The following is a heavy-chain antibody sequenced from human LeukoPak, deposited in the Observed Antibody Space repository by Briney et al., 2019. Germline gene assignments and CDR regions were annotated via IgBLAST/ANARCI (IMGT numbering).Heavy chain of an antibody. CDR2: ISSSGSTI. V-gene: IGHV3-11*04. D-gene: IGHD2-15*01. CDR3: ARSLDIVVVVAATGLDY. CDR1: GFTFSDYY. J-gene: IGHJ4*02. Sequence: GGSLRLSCAASGFTFSDYYMSWIRQAPGKGLEWVSYISSSGSTIYYADSVKGRFTISRDNARNSLYLQMNSLRAEDTAVYYCARSLDIVVVVAATGLDYWGQGTLVTVSS.